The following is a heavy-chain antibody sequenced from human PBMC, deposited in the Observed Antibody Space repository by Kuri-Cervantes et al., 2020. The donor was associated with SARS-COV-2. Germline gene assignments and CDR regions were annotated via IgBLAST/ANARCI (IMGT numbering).Heavy chain of an antibody. CDR3: ATGTIFGVVSWFDP. J-gene: IGHJ5*02. D-gene: IGHD3-3*01. V-gene: IGHV1-46*01. CDR1: GYTFISYY. CDR2: INPSGGST. Sequence: ASVKVSCKASGYTFISYYLHWVRLAPGQGLEWMGIINPSGGSTSYAQKFQGRVTMTEDTSTDTAYMELSSLRSEDTAVYYCATGTIFGVVSWFDPWGQGTLVTVSS.